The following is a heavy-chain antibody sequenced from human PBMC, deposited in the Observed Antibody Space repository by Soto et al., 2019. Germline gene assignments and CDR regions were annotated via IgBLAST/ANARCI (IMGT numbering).Heavy chain of an antibody. Sequence: SVKVSCKASGGTFSTYTITWVRQAPGQGLEWMGRIIPIIGIINYAQKFQGRVTISADKFTGTAYMELTGLRAEDTAVYYCAKDQGSSWYEIDYWGQGTLVTVSS. D-gene: IGHD6-13*01. CDR2: IIPIIGII. J-gene: IGHJ4*02. CDR3: AKDQGSSWYEIDY. V-gene: IGHV1-69*04. CDR1: GGTFSTYT.